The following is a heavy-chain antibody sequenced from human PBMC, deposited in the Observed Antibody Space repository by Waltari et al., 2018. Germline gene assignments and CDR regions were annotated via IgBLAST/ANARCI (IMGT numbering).Heavy chain of an antibody. D-gene: IGHD3-9*01. Sequence: QVQLQESGPGLVKPSQTLSLTCTVSGGSISSGGYYWSWIRQPPGKGLEWIGYIYYSGSTYYNPSLKSRVTISVDTSKNQFSLKLSSVTAADTAVYYCARGRSSYYDILTIPGGFDYWGQGTLVTVSS. V-gene: IGHV4-31*03. CDR2: IYYSGST. CDR3: ARGRSSYYDILTIPGGFDY. J-gene: IGHJ4*02. CDR1: GGSISSGGYY.